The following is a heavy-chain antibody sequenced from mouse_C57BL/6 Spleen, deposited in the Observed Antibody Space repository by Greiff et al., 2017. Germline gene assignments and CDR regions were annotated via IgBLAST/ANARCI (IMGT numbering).Heavy chain of an antibody. Sequence: QVQLQQSGAELAKPGASVKLSCKASGYTFTSYWMHWVKQRPGQGLEWIGYINPSSGYTKYNQKFKDKATLTVDQSSSTAYMQLNSLTSEDSAVYYCARSSYSNSFHFDVWGTGTTVTVSS. CDR1: GYTFTSYW. J-gene: IGHJ1*03. D-gene: IGHD2-5*01. CDR3: ARSSYSNSFHFDV. V-gene: IGHV1-7*01. CDR2: INPSSGYT.